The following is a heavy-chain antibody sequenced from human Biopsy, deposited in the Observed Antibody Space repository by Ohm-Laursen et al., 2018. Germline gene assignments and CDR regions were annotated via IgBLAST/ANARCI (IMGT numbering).Heavy chain of an antibody. Sequence: SLRLSCSASGFSVSSYDMDWVRQAPGKGLEWISYISGTSSHIYDADSVRGRFTVARGIAKNSLYLQLNSLRVEDTAVYYCARDSSRRAREGGMDVWGQGTTVTVSS. D-gene: IGHD6-6*01. CDR3: ARDSSRRAREGGMDV. CDR2: ISGTSSHI. CDR1: GFSVSSYD. J-gene: IGHJ6*02. V-gene: IGHV3-21*01.